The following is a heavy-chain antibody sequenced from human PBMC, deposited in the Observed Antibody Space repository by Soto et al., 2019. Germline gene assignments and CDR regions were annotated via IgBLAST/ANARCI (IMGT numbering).Heavy chain of an antibody. CDR2: ISATGGGT. CDR1: GFKFSNYA. V-gene: IGHV3-23*01. Sequence: GGSLRLSCAASGFKFSNYAMSWVRQAPGKGLEWVSLISATGGGTYYADSVKGRLTISRDNSHNTLYLQVHSLTAEDTAVYYCAKDRRAGGNTAFYFDFWGQGAQVTVSS. CDR3: AKDRRAGGNTAFYFDF. J-gene: IGHJ4*02. D-gene: IGHD3-16*01.